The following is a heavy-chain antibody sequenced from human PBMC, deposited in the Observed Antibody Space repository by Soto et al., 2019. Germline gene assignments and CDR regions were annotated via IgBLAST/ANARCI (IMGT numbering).Heavy chain of an antibody. CDR3: ARRYCSGGSCYSTSRNWFDP. Sequence: PSETLSLTCAVYGGSFSGYYWSWIRQPPGKGLEWIGEINHSGSTNYNPSLKSRVTISVDTSKNQFSLKLSSVTAADTAVYYCARRYCSGGSCYSTSRNWFDPWGQGTLVTVSS. CDR1: GGSFSGYY. D-gene: IGHD2-15*01. CDR2: INHSGST. V-gene: IGHV4-34*01. J-gene: IGHJ5*02.